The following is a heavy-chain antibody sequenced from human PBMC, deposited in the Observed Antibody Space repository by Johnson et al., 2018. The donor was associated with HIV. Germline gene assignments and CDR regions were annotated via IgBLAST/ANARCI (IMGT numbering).Heavy chain of an antibody. V-gene: IGHV3-74*01. J-gene: IGHJ3*02. Sequence: VQLVESGGGLVQPGGSLRLSCVASGFTFSDYWMHWVRQVPGKGLVWVARIYSDGTDTAYADSVKGQFTISRDNAKNSLYLQMNSLNAEDTALYYCARFENTLSNAFDIWGQGTMVTVSS. D-gene: IGHD3-10*01. CDR3: ARFENTLSNAFDI. CDR2: IYSDGTDT. CDR1: GFTFSDYW.